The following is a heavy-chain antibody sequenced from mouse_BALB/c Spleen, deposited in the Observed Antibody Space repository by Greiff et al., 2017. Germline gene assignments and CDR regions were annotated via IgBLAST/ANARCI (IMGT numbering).Heavy chain of an antibody. CDR2: INPSTGYT. CDR3: ASLERYYAMDY. CDR1: GFNIKDYY. V-gene: IGHV1S26*01. J-gene: IGHJ4*01. Sequence: QVQLQQSGAELVRSGASVKLSCTASGFNIKDYYMHWVKQRPGQGLEWIGYINPSTGYTEYNQKFKDKATLTADKSSSTAYMQLSSLTSEDSAVYYCASLERYYAMDYWGQGTSVTVSS.